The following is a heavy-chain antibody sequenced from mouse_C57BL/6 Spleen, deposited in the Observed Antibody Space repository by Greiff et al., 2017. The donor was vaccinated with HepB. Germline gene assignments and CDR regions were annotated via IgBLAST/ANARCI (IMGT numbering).Heavy chain of an antibody. CDR3: ERLLINFEY. CDR2: INPSNGRT. D-gene: IGHD2-1*01. V-gene: IGHV1S81*02. Sequence: QVQLQQPGAELVNPGASVNLSCKASGYTLTSYWMHWVKQRPGQGLEWIGEINPSNGRTNYNEKFKSKATLTVDKSSSTAYMQLSSPTSEDSAVYYCERLLINFEYWGQGTTLTVSS. J-gene: IGHJ2*01. CDR1: GYTLTSYW.